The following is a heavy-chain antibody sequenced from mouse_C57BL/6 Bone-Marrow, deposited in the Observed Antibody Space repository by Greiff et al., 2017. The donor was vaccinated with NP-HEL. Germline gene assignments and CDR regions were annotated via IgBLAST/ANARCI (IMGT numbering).Heavy chain of an antibody. CDR1: GYAFSSYW. CDR3: ARSPLLLLLAMDY. Sequence: VQLQESGAELVKPGASVKISCKASGYAFSSYWMNWVKQRPGKGLEWIGQIYPGDGDTNYNGKFTGKATLTADKSSSTAYMQLSSLTSEDSAFYFCARSPLLLLLAMDYWGQGTSVTVSS. V-gene: IGHV1-80*01. J-gene: IGHJ4*01. D-gene: IGHD1-1*01. CDR2: IYPGDGDT.